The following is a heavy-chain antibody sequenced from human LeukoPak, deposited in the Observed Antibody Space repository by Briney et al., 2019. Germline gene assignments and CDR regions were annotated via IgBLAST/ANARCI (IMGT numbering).Heavy chain of an antibody. J-gene: IGHJ6*02. CDR3: ARDISSPYGMDV. CDR2: IYSGGST. V-gene: IGHV3-66*01. Sequence: GGSLRLSCAASGFTFSSYAMSWVRQAPGKGLEWVSVIYSGGSTYYADSVKGRFTISRDNSKNTLYLQMNSLRAEDTAVYYCARDISSPYGMDVWGQGTTVTVSS. CDR1: GFTFSSYA. D-gene: IGHD3-3*02.